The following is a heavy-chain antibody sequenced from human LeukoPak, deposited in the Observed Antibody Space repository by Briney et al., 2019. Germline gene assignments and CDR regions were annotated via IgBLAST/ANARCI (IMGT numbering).Heavy chain of an antibody. D-gene: IGHD3-3*01. CDR2: ISRIGSII. V-gene: IGHV3-48*03. Sequence: KAGGPLRLSCAALGITFRSYEMNWVRKTPGKGLEWVSYISRIGSIIYYADSVKARFTISRDNANKSMYLQMNSLRAEDTAIYYCARDPIWSGPTDGYWGQGTLVTVSS. CDR1: GITFRSYE. J-gene: IGHJ4*02. CDR3: ARDPIWSGPTDGY.